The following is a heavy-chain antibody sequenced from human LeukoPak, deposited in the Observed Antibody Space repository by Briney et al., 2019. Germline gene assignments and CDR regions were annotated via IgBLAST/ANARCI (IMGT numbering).Heavy chain of an antibody. CDR1: GFTVSSNY. Sequence: GGSLRLSCAASGFTVSSNYMSWVSQAPGKGLEWVSVIYSGGSTYYADSVKGRFTISRDNSKNTLYLQMNSLRAEDTAVYYCARGLGYGSGSYYYYYGMDVWGQGTTVTVSS. J-gene: IGHJ6*02. CDR2: IYSGGST. D-gene: IGHD3-10*01. CDR3: ARGLGYGSGSYYYYYGMDV. V-gene: IGHV3-66*02.